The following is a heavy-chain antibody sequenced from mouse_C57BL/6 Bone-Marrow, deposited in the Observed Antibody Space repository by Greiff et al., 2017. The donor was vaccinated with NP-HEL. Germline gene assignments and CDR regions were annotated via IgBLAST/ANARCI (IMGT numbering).Heavy chain of an antibody. CDR2: INPGSGGT. J-gene: IGHJ1*03. Sequence: QVQLQQSGAELVRPGTSVKVSCKASGYAFTNYLIEWVKQRPGQGLEWIGVINPGSGGTTYNEKFKGKATLTADQSSSTAYMQLSSLTSEDSAVYFCARLKTIYYDYDDWYFDVWGTGTTVTVSS. CDR3: ARLKTIYYDYDDWYFDV. V-gene: IGHV1-54*01. CDR1: GYAFTNYL. D-gene: IGHD2-4*01.